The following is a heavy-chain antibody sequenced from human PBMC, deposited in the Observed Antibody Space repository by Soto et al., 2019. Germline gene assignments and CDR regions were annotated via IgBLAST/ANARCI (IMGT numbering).Heavy chain of an antibody. D-gene: IGHD6-13*01. CDR2: MNPNSGNT. CDR1: GYTFTSYD. V-gene: IGHV1-8*01. CDR3: AREVEPAAGLADLYYYYYMDV. J-gene: IGHJ6*03. Sequence: ASVKVSCKASGYTFTSYDINWVRQATGQGLEWMGWMNPNSGNTGYAQKFQGRVTMTRNTSISTAYMELSSLRSEDTAVYYCAREVEPAAGLADLYYYYYMDVWGKGTTVTVSS.